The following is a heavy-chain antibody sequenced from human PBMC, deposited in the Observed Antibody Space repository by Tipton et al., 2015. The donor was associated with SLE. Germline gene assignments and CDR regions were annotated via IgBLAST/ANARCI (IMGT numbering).Heavy chain of an antibody. D-gene: IGHD2-2*01. Sequence: SLRLSCAASGFTFSHYYMHWVRQTPGKGLVWVSRICSDGTDITYADSVKGRFTVSRDNAKNSLYLQMNSLRAEDTAVYYCARDHSARYCSSTSCPWGVWGQGTTVTVSS. J-gene: IGHJ6*02. CDR3: ARDHSARYCSSTSCPWGV. V-gene: IGHV3-74*01. CDR1: GFTFSHYY. CDR2: ICSDGTDI.